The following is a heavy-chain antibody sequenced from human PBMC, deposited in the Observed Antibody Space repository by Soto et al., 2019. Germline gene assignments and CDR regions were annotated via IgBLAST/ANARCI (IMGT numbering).Heavy chain of an antibody. J-gene: IGHJ4*02. V-gene: IGHV1-2*04. D-gene: IGHD2-2*01. CDR3: ARGQDSDIVLVPPPMGHFDC. CDR2: INPNSGGT. Sequence: ASVKVSCKASGYTFTGYYIHWVRQAPGQGLEWMGWINPNSGGTNYAQKFQGWVTMTRDTSISTAYMEVGRVRSDDTAVYYCARGQDSDIVLVPPPMGHFDCWGQGTLVTVSS. CDR1: GYTFTGYY.